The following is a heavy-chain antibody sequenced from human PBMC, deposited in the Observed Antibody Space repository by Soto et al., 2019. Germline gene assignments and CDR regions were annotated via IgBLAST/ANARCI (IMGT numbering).Heavy chain of an antibody. Sequence: SETLSLTCAVSGDSISSSNWWSWVRQAPGKGLEWIGEIYRSGVTNYNPSLKSRVIMSVDKSKNQFSLTLRSATAADTAVYYCARGPVKPHILTGYYPGQFDYWGQGALVTVSS. J-gene: IGHJ4*02. D-gene: IGHD3-9*01. V-gene: IGHV4-4*02. CDR3: ARGPVKPHILTGYYPGQFDY. CDR2: IYRSGVT. CDR1: GDSISSSNW.